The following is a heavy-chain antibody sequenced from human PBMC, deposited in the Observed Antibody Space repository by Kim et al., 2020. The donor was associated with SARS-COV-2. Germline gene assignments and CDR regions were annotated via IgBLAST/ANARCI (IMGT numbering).Heavy chain of an antibody. V-gene: IGHV3-23*01. CDR2: IGGCGGST. Sequence: GGSLRLSCAASGFTFSSYAMTWVRQAPGKGLEWVSGIGGCGGSTCYADSVKGRFTISRDNSKNTLYLQMNSLRAEDTAVYYCARGVAAPDYWGQGTLVTVSS. CDR1: GFTFSSYA. CDR3: ARGVAAPDY. J-gene: IGHJ4*02. D-gene: IGHD6-19*01.